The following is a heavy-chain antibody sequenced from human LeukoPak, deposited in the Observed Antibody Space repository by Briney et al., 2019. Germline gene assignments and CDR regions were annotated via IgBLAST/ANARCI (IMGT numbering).Heavy chain of an antibody. V-gene: IGHV3-30-3*01. J-gene: IGHJ3*02. D-gene: IGHD3-10*01. CDR2: ISYDGSSE. CDR3: ARPYSGYFAAFDI. CDR1: GFMFSSYV. Sequence: GTSLRLSCAASGFMFSSYVMHWVRQAPGQGLEWVAVISYDGSSEYYGDSVKGRFTISRDNSKNTLYVQMNSLTPEDTAIYYCARPYSGYFAAFDIWGQGTTVTVSS.